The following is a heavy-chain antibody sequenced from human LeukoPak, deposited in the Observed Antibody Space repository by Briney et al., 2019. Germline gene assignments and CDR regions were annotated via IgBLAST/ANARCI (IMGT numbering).Heavy chain of an antibody. CDR2: IDPSDSYT. V-gene: IGHV5-10-1*01. J-gene: IGHJ3*02. Sequence: GESLKISCKGSGYSFTSYWISWVRQMPGKGLEWMGRIDPSDSYTNYSPSFQGHVTISADKPISTAYLQWSSLKASDTAMYYCARPNYYGSGSYPDDAFDIWCQGTMVTVSS. CDR3: ARPNYYGSGSYPDDAFDI. D-gene: IGHD3-10*01. CDR1: GYSFTSYW.